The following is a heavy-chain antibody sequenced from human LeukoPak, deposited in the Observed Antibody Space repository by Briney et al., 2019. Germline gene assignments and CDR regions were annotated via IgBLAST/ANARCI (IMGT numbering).Heavy chain of an antibody. CDR1: GYTFTSYA. D-gene: IGHD5-12*01. CDR2: INTNTGNP. Sequence: ASVKVSCKASGYTFTSYAMNWVRQAPGQGLEWMGWINTNTGNPTYAQGFTGRFVFSLDTSVSTAYLQISSLKAEDTAVYYCARDGDIIVATIKSWFDPWGQGTLVTVSS. V-gene: IGHV7-4-1*02. CDR3: ARDGDIIVATIKSWFDP. J-gene: IGHJ5*02.